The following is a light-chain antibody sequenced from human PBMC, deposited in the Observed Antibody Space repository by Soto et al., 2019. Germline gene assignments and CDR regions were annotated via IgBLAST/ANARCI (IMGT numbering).Light chain of an antibody. Sequence: QSVLTQPPSASGTPGQRVTISCSGSSSNIGSNTVNWYQQLPGTAPKLLIYSNNQRPSGVPDRLSGSKSGTSASLAISGLQAEDDADYYCAAWDDSLNGHVVFGGGTKLTVL. V-gene: IGLV1-44*01. CDR2: SNN. J-gene: IGLJ2*01. CDR3: AAWDDSLNGHVV. CDR1: SSNIGSNT.